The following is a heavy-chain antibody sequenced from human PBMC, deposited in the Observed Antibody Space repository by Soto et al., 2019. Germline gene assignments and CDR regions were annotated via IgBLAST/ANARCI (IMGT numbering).Heavy chain of an antibody. CDR2: IVVGSGNT. CDR1: GFTFTSSA. CDR3: AAEGSGSY. D-gene: IGHD1-26*01. J-gene: IGHJ4*02. V-gene: IGHV1-58*01. Sequence: QMQLVQSGPEVKKPGTSVKVSCKASGFTFTSSAVQWVRQARGQRLEWIGWIVVGSGNTNYAQKFQERVTITRDMSTTTAYMALRSLRSEATAVYYFAAEGSGSYWGQGTLVTVSS.